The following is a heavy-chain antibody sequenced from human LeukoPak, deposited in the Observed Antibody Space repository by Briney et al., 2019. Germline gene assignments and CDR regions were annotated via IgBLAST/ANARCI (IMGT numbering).Heavy chain of an antibody. CDR1: GGSISSGSYY. V-gene: IGHV4-61*02. CDR3: ARANPYDAFDI. CDR2: IYTSGST. J-gene: IGHJ3*02. Sequence: SETLPLTCTVSGGSISSGSYYWSWIRQPAGKGLEWIGRIYTSGSTNYNPSLKSRVTISVDTSKNQFSLKLSSVTAADTAVYYCARANPYDAFDIWGQGTMVTVSS.